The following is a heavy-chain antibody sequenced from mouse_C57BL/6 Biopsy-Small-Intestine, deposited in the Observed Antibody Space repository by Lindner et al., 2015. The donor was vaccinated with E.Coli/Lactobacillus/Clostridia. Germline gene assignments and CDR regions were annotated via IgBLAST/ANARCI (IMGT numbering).Heavy chain of an antibody. V-gene: IGHV1-53*01. CDR2: MNPNSGDT. Sequence: SVKVSCKASGYTFTSYDINWVRQATGQGLEWMGWMNPNSGDTAYARDFQGRVTMTRDTSIHTAYMELSSLTSEDTAVYYCARLPSYYDILTGYFSGDYWGQGTLVTVSS. CDR1: GYTFTSYD. J-gene: IGHJ4*01. CDR3: ARLPSYYDILTGYFSGDY. D-gene: IGHD2-4*01.